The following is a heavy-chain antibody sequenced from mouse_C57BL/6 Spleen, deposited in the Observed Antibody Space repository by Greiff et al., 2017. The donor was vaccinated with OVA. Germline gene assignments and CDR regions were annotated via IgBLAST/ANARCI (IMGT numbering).Heavy chain of an antibody. CDR3: ARYSTGSGRDYAMDY. Sequence: EVKLVESGGGLVKPGGSLKLSCAASGFTFSSYAMSWVRQTPEKRLEWVATISDGGSYTYYPDNVKGRFTISRDNAKNNLYLQMSHLKSEDTAMYYCARYSTGSGRDYAMDYWGQGTSVTVSS. D-gene: IGHD4-1*02. CDR2: ISDGGSYT. CDR1: GFTFSSYA. J-gene: IGHJ4*01. V-gene: IGHV5-4*03.